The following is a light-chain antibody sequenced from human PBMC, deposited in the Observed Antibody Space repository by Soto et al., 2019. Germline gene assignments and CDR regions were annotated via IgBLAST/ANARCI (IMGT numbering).Light chain of an antibody. CDR1: QSVSSSY. J-gene: IGKJ1*01. V-gene: IGKV3-20*01. CDR3: QQYGSSRT. Sequence: IVLTQSPGTLSLSPGERDTLSCRASQSVSSSYLAWYQQKPGQAPRLLIYGASSRATGIPDRFSGSGSGTDFTLTISRLEPEDFAVYYCQQYGSSRTFGQGTKVDIK. CDR2: GAS.